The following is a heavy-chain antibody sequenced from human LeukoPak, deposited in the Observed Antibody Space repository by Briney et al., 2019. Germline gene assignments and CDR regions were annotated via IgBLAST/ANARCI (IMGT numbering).Heavy chain of an antibody. CDR3: AKGVRSGTYYNCFDP. CDR2: ISGDGDNT. Sequence: GGSLRLSCVASGFTLDDSALHWVRQAPGKGLEWISLISGDGDNTYYADSVKGRFTISRDTSTNSLYLQMSSLRAEDTAFYYCAKGVRSGTYYNCFDPWGQGTLLPVSS. D-gene: IGHD1-26*01. V-gene: IGHV3-43*02. CDR1: GFTLDDSA. J-gene: IGHJ5*02.